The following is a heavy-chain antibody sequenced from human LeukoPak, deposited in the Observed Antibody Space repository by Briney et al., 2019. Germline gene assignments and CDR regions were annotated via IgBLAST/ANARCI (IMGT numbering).Heavy chain of an antibody. Sequence: GASVKVSCKASGYTFTSYGISWVRQAPGQGLEWMGWISAYNGNTNYAQKLQGRVTMTTDTSTSTAYMELSSLRSEDTAVYYCATDYGLESPGFWGQGTLVTVSS. CDR3: ATDYGLESPGF. J-gene: IGHJ4*02. V-gene: IGHV1-18*01. CDR1: GYTFTSYG. CDR2: ISAYNGNT. D-gene: IGHD3/OR15-3a*01.